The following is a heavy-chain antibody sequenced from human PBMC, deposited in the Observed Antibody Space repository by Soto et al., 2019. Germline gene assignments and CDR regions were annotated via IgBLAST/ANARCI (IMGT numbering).Heavy chain of an antibody. D-gene: IGHD3-10*01. J-gene: IGHJ4*02. CDR3: ARQMGDYHSGSGSYYGTYGNYFDY. CDR1: GVSISSTSYY. Sequence: SETLSLTCTVSGVSISSTSYYWGWIRQPPGKGLEWIGTIYYSGSTYKSPSLKSRVTISVDTSKNQFSLKLSSVTAADTAVYYCARQMGDYHSGSGSYYGTYGNYFDYWGQGTLVTVSS. CDR2: IYYSGST. V-gene: IGHV4-39*01.